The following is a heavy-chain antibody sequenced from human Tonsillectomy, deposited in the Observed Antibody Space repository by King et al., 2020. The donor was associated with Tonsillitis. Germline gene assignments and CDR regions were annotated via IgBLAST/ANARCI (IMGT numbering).Heavy chain of an antibody. CDR2: IYYSGST. Sequence: QLQESGPGLVKPSETLSLTCTVSGGSISSSSYYWGWIRQPPGKGLEWIGSIYYSGSTYYNPSLKSRVTISVDTSKNQFSLKLSSVTAADAAVYYCASYGSGNLYGMDVWGQGTTVTVSS. CDR1: GGSISSSSYY. V-gene: IGHV4-39*01. J-gene: IGHJ6*02. CDR3: ASYGSGNLYGMDV. D-gene: IGHD3-10*01.